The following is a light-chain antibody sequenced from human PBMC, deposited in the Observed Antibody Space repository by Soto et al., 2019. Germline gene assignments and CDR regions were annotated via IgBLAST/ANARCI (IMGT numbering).Light chain of an antibody. V-gene: IGKV3-11*01. CDR1: QSVSSS. CDR3: KQRFRWLRV. J-gene: IGKJ1*01. CDR2: SGY. Sequence: FVVTQSPDTLSLSPGETATLSCTASQSVSSSVACYQHKPGQYPRLVVYSGYKRSPGVPARVSGSGSGTDFTLAIRSLESEGFAIYYCKQRFRWLRVVGPGDKVDIK.